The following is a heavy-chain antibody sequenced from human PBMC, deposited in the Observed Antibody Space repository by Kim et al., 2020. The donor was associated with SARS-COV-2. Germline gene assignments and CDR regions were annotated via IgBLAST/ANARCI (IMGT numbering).Heavy chain of an antibody. Sequence: VKGRFTISRDNAQNSLYLQMNSLRAEDTAVYYCARVLWFGELLLDDAFDIWGQGTMVTVSS. V-gene: IGHV3-48*03. J-gene: IGHJ3*02. CDR3: ARVLWFGELLLDDAFDI. D-gene: IGHD3-10*01.